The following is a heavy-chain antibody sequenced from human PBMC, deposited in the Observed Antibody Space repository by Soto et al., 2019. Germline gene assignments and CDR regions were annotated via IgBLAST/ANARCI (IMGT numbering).Heavy chain of an antibody. V-gene: IGHV5-51*01. J-gene: IGHJ6*03. D-gene: IGHD2-2*01. CDR2: IYPGESDT. CDR3: ARHGRDGYCSSTSCYDYYYYMDV. CDR1: GYSFTSYW. Sequence: PGESLKISCKGSGYSFTSYWIGWVRQMPGKGLEWMGIIYPGESDTRYSPSFQGQVTISADKSISTAYLQWSSLKASDTAMYYCARHGRDGYCSSTSCYDYYYYMDVWGKGTTVTVSS.